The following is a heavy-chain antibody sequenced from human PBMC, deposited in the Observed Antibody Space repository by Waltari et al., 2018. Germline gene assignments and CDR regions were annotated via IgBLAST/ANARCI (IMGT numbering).Heavy chain of an antibody. V-gene: IGHV1-2*02. J-gene: IGHJ4*02. Sequence: QVPLVQSGAEVKKPGASVKVSCEDSGYTFNAYYIPWVRQAPGQGLEWMGKIRPNRGGTTYAQKFQGRVTMTRDTSISTAYMDLTGLQSDDTAVYYCTRARVAAIGSDFDYWGQGTLVTVSS. CDR2: IRPNRGGT. CDR3: TRARVAAIGSDFDY. D-gene: IGHD6-13*01. CDR1: GYTFNAYY.